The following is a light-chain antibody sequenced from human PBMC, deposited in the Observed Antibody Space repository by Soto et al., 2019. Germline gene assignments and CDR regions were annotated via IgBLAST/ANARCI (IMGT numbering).Light chain of an antibody. CDR3: QQYGFT. V-gene: IGKV3-20*01. J-gene: IGKJ4*01. CDR1: QSVSSSY. Sequence: EIVLTQSPGTLSLSPGERATLSCRASQSVSSSYLAWYQQKPGQAPRLLIYSASSRATGIPDRFSGSGSGTDFTLTISRLEPEDFAVYYCQQYGFTFGGGTKVEIK. CDR2: SAS.